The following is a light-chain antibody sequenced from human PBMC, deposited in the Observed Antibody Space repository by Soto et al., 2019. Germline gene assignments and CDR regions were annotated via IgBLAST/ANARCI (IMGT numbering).Light chain of an antibody. CDR1: QSVSSY. J-gene: IGKJ5*01. CDR3: QQRSNWPIT. V-gene: IGKV3-11*01. Sequence: EVVLTQSPATLSLSPGERATLSCRASQSVSSYLAWYQQKPGQAPRLLIYDASNRATGIPARFSGSGSGTDFTLTISSLETEDIAFYYCQQRSNWPITFGQGTRLEIK. CDR2: DAS.